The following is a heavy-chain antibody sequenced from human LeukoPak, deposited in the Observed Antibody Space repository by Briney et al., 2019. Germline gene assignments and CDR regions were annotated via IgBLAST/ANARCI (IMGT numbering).Heavy chain of an antibody. CDR3: ARFRCSGGSCYSRLYFVDY. CDR1: GGSFSGYY. V-gene: IGHV4-34*01. CDR2: INHSGST. J-gene: IGHJ4*02. D-gene: IGHD2-15*01. Sequence: SETLSLTCAVYGGSFSGYYWSWIRQPPGKGLEWIGEINHSGSTNYNPSLKSRVTISVDTSKNQFSLKLSSATAADTAVYYCARFRCSGGSCYSRLYFVDYWGQGTLVTVSS.